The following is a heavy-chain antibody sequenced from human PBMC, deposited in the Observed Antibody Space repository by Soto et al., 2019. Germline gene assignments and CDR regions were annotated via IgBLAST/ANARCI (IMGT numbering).Heavy chain of an antibody. J-gene: IGHJ4*02. CDR1: GFTVSSNY. D-gene: IGHD3-10*01. CDR3: ARTFLWFGEFRFDY. Sequence: HPGGSLRLSCAASGFTVSSNYMSWVRQAPGKGLEWVSVIYSGGSTYYADSVKGRFTISRDNSKNTLYLQMNSLRAEDTAVYYCARTFLWFGEFRFDYWGQGTLVTVSS. V-gene: IGHV3-66*01. CDR2: IYSGGST.